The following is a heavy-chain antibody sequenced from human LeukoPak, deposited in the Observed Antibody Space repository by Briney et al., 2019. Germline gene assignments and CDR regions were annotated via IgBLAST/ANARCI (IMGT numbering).Heavy chain of an antibody. CDR2: IYGGGNT. V-gene: IGHV3-53*01. Sequence: GGSLRLSCAASGFTVSSTYMNWVRQAPGKGLEWVSVIYGGGNTYYADSVKGRFTISRDNSKNTLYLQMNSLRAEDTAVYYCAKDLRWSKANDAFDIWGQGTMVTVSS. D-gene: IGHD4-23*01. CDR3: AKDLRWSKANDAFDI. CDR1: GFTVSSTY. J-gene: IGHJ3*02.